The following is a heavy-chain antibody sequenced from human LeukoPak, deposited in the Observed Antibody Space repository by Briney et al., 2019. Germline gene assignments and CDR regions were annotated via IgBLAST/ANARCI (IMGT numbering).Heavy chain of an antibody. D-gene: IGHD2-2*02. CDR1: GFTFSSYA. Sequence: GGSLRLSCAASGFTFSSYAMSWVRQAPGEGLEWVSAISGSGGSTYYADSVKGRFTISRDNSKNTLYLQMNSLRAEDTAVYYCAKAPFGPAAIDHYYYYYMDVWGKGTTVTVSS. V-gene: IGHV3-23*01. CDR3: AKAPFGPAAIDHYYYYYMDV. J-gene: IGHJ6*03. CDR2: ISGSGGST.